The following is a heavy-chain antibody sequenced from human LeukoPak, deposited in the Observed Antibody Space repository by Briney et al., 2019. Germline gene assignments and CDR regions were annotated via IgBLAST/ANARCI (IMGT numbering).Heavy chain of an antibody. V-gene: IGHV3-43*02. J-gene: IGHJ3*02. CDR3: AKMTTMIRKGAFHI. CDR2: ISADGGGT. D-gene: IGHD3-10*01. Sequence: GGSLRLSCAASGFTFGDYAMHWVRQAPGKGLEWVSLISADGGGTYYADSVKGRFTISRDNSKKFLYLQMNSLRTDDSALYYCAKMTTMIRKGAFHIWGQGTMVTVSS. CDR1: GFTFGDYA.